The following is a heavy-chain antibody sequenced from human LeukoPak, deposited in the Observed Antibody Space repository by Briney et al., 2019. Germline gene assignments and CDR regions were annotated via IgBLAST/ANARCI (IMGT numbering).Heavy chain of an antibody. CDR1: GYTFTSYF. J-gene: IGHJ4*02. D-gene: IGHD6-6*01. Sequence: ASVKVSCKAFGYTFTSYFMHWVRRAPGQGLEWMGIINPSGGSTSYAQKFQGRVTMTRDTSTSTVYMELSSLRSEDTAVYYCARTAGRTFDYWGQGTLVTVSS. CDR2: INPSGGST. CDR3: ARTAGRTFDY. V-gene: IGHV1-46*01.